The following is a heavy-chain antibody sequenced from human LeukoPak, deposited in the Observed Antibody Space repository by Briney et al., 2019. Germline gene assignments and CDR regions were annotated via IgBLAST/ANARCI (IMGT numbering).Heavy chain of an antibody. CDR1: GFTFSTYS. V-gene: IGHV3-48*01. J-gene: IGHJ4*02. CDR2: ISSSSTTI. Sequence: GGSLRLSCAASGFTFSTYSMTWVRQAPGKGLEWVSYISSSSTTIYYGGSVKGRFTVSRDNAKNPLYLQMDSLRAEDTAVYFCARDSYSKNDYWGQGTLVTVSS. D-gene: IGHD4-11*01. CDR3: ARDSYSKNDY.